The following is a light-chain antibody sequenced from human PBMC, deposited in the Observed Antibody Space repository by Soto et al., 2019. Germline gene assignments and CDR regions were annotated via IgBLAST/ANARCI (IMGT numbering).Light chain of an antibody. CDR3: QQRSDWPIT. CDR2: EAS. J-gene: IGKJ5*01. V-gene: IGKV3-11*01. CDR1: QSVRSH. Sequence: EIVLPQSPATLSLSPGERSTLSCRGSQSVRSHLVWYQQKPGQAPRLLIYEASNRATGIPARFSGSGSGTDFTLTISSLEPEDFAVYYCQQRSDWPITFGQGTRLENK.